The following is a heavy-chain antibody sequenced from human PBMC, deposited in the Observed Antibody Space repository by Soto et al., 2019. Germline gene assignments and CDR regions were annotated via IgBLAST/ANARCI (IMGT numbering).Heavy chain of an antibody. J-gene: IGHJ4*02. CDR1: GFTFNNYA. CDR3: AKGTAEIGTFDY. Sequence: QPGGSLRLSCAASGFTFNNYAMSWVRQAPGKGLEWVSTISGTGGSTYHADSVKGRFTISRDNSKNTLYLQMNSLRAEDTAVYYCAKGTAEIGTFDYWGQGSLVTVSS. CDR2: ISGTGGST. V-gene: IGHV3-23*01. D-gene: IGHD6-13*01.